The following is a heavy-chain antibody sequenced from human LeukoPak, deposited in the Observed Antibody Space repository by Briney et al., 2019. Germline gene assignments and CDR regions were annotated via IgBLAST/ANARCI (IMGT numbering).Heavy chain of an antibody. CDR2: VSSTSSTI. V-gene: IGHV3-48*01. J-gene: IGHJ4*02. CDR1: GISFDSYS. Sequence: GGSLTLSCAASGISFDSYSMSWVRQAPGKGLEWVSYVSSTSSTIYYADSVRGRFTISRDNARTSLYLQINSLRAEDMAVYYCARVRSGTYYDYWGQGTLVTVSS. D-gene: IGHD1-26*01. CDR3: ARVRSGTYYDY.